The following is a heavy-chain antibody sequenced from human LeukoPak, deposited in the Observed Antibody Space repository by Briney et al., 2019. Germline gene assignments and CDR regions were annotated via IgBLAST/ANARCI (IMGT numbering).Heavy chain of an antibody. J-gene: IGHJ5*02. CDR3: ARDAKDDGRFDP. Sequence: GRSLRLSCAASDFTFSSYEMNWVRQAPGKGLEWVSFISGSGGTVYYADSVKGRFTISRDNAKNSLYLQMNSLRVEDTAVYYCARDAKDDGRFDPWGQGTLVTVSS. D-gene: IGHD1-1*01. CDR2: ISGSGGTV. CDR1: DFTFSSYE. V-gene: IGHV3-48*03.